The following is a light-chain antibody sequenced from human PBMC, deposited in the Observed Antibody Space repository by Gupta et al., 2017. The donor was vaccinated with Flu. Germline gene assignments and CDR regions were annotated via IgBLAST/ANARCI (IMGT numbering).Light chain of an antibody. CDR3: TSYAGSNNFYV. Sequence: QSALRQPPSASGLPGPSVTISCTGTSSDVGAFIYVSWYQQRPGKAPRLMIYEVSKRPSGIPYRFSGSKSGNTASLTLSGLQAEDEADYYCTSYAGSNNFYVFGTGTKVTVL. J-gene: IGLJ1*01. CDR1: SSDVGAFIY. V-gene: IGLV2-8*01. CDR2: EVS.